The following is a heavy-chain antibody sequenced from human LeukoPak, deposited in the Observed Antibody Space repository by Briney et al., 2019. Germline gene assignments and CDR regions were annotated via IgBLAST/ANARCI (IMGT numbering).Heavy chain of an antibody. CDR1: GGSISSSHYY. J-gene: IGHJ6*03. V-gene: IGHV4-39*01. Sequence: SETLSLTCIVSGGSISSSHYYWGWIRQPPGKGLEWIGSIYYSGSTYYNPSLKSRVTISVDTSKNQFSLKLSSVTAADTAVYYCARTTRLWFGELLYRVSYYYYYMDVWGKGTTVTISS. CDR2: IYYSGST. D-gene: IGHD3-10*01. CDR3: ARTTRLWFGELLYRVSYYYYYMDV.